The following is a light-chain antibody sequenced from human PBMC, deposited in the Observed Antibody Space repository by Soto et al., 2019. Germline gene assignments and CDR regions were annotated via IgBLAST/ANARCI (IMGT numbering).Light chain of an antibody. CDR1: SSDVGGYHY. CDR2: DVS. CDR3: SSYTSSSTYV. Sequence: QSVLTQPASVSGSPGQSITISCTGTSSDVGGYHYVSWYQQHLGKAPKLMIYDVSNRPSGVSNRFSGSKSGNTASLTISGLQAEDEADYYCSSYTSSSTYVFGTGTKVTVL. V-gene: IGLV2-14*01. J-gene: IGLJ1*01.